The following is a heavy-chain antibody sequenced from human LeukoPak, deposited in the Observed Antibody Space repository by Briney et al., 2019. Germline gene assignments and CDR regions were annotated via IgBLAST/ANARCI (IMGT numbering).Heavy chain of an antibody. V-gene: IGHV1-58*02. CDR3: ATATKSGWYANY. J-gene: IGHJ4*02. CDR1: GFTFISSV. D-gene: IGHD6-19*01. Sequence: GASVKVSCKASGFTFISSVMQWVRQARGQRLEWIGWIVVGSANTNYAQKFQERVTITRDMSTSTAYMELSSLRSEDTAVYYCATATKSGWYANYWGQGTLVTVSS. CDR2: IVVGSANT.